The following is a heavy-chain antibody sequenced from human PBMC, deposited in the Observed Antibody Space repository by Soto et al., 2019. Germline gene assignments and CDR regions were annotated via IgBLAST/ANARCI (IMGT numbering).Heavy chain of an antibody. CDR2: IYYSVST. CDR3: ARDAPRRDDFWSGYYTDDAFDI. D-gene: IGHD3-3*01. V-gene: IGHV4-59*01. CDR1: GGSISSYY. Sequence: SETLSLTCTVSGGSISSYYWSWIRQPPGKGLEWIGYIYYSVSTNYNPSLKSRVTISVDTSKNQFSLKLSSVTSADTAAYYCARDAPRRDDFWSGYYTDDAFDIWGQGTMVTVSS. J-gene: IGHJ3*02.